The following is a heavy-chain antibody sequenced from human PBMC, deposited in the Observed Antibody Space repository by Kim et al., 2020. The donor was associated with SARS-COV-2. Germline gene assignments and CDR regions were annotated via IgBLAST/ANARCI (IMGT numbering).Heavy chain of an antibody. V-gene: IGHV3-11*06. Sequence: YAASGKGPITISKDNAKNSLYLKRNSVRAEDTAVYYCARVEVGDYLLDYWGQGTLVTVSS. D-gene: IGHD4-17*01. J-gene: IGHJ4*02. CDR3: ARVEVGDYLLDY.